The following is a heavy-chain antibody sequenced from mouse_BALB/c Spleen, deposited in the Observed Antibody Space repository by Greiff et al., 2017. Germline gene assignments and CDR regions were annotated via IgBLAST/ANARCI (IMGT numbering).Heavy chain of an antibody. CDR3: ASLLGRSMDY. CDR2: ISYSGST. V-gene: IGHV3-2*02. J-gene: IGHJ4*01. CDR1: GYSITSDYA. Sequence: EVQLKESGPGLVKPSQSLSLTCTVTGYSITSDYAWNWIRQFPGNKLEWMGYISYSGSTSYNPSLKSRISITRDTSKNQFFLQLNSVTTEDTATYYCASLLGRSMDYWGQGTSVTVSS. D-gene: IGHD4-1*01.